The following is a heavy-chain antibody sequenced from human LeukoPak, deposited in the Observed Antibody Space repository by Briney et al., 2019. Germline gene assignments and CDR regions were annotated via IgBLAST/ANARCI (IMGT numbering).Heavy chain of an antibody. D-gene: IGHD3-10*01. Sequence: PSETLSLTCTVSGYAIISGGFSWNCIRQPPGKGLEWIGCIYDRGPAHYNPSLKSRFTISVDRPKNQFFLNVTSLTAADTAVYYCARSRQASGLFSSWGQGTLVVVSS. CDR3: ARSRQASGLFSS. J-gene: IGHJ5*02. V-gene: IGHV4-30-2*01. CDR2: IYDRGPA. CDR1: GYAIISGGFS.